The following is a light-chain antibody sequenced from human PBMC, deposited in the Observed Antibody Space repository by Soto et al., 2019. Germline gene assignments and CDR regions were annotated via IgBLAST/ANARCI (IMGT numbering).Light chain of an antibody. CDR1: SSDVGSYNL. CDR2: EGS. V-gene: IGLV2-23*01. Sequence: QSALTQPASVSGSPGQSITISCTGTSSDVGSYNLVSWYQQHPGKAPKLIIYEGSKRPSGVSNRFSGSKSGNTASLTISGLQAEGEADYYCCSYAGSRTFYVFATGTKLTVL. CDR3: CSYAGSRTFYV. J-gene: IGLJ1*01.